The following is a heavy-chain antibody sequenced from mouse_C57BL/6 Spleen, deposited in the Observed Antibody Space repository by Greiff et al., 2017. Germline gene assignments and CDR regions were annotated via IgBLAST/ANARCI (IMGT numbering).Heavy chain of an antibody. J-gene: IGHJ2*01. Sequence: VQLQQSGAELVRPGSSVKLSCKASGYTFTSYWMHWVKQRPIQGLEWIGNIDPSDSETHYNQKFKDKATLTVDKSSSTAYMQLSSLTSEDSAVYYCARDPSNYGSYFDYWCQGTTLTVSS. CDR2: IDPSDSET. D-gene: IGHD2-5*01. CDR3: ARDPSNYGSYFDY. V-gene: IGHV1-52*01. CDR1: GYTFTSYW.